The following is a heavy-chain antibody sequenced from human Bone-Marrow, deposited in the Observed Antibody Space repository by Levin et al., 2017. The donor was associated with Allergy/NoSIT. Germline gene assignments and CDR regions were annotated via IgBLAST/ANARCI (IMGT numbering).Heavy chain of an antibody. CDR2: VIGSGATT. D-gene: IGHD6-19*01. CDR3: ASDRNSLASGWYKSEY. J-gene: IGHJ4*02. V-gene: IGHV3-23*01. Sequence: GGSLRLSCEASGYTFSSYAMTWVRQAPGKGLEWVSYVIGSGATTDYAGSVKGRFTISRDNSKNTLYLQMNSLRAEDTAVYYCASDRNSLASGWYKSEYWGQGTLVTVSS. CDR1: GYTFSSYA.